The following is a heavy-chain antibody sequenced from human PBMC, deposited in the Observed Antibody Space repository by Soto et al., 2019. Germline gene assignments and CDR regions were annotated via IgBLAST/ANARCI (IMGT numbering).Heavy chain of an antibody. CDR2: IYYSGST. V-gene: IGHV4-39*07. J-gene: IGHJ4*02. D-gene: IGHD3-9*01. CDR3: ARDLSRVSGILTGYYDY. Sequence: SETLSLTCTVSGGSISSSSYYWGWIRQPPGKGLEWIGSIYYSGSTYYNPSLKSRVTISVDTSKNQFSLKLSSVTAADTAVYYCARDLSRVSGILTGYYDYWGQGTLVTVSS. CDR1: GGSISSSSYY.